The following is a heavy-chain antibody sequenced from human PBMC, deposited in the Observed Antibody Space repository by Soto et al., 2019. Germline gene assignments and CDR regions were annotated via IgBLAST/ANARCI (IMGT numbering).Heavy chain of an antibody. CDR3: TRDSWEPPDAFDI. CDR1: GFTFGDYA. CDR2: IRSKAYGGTT. V-gene: IGHV3-49*04. Sequence: GGSLRLSCTASGFTFGDYAMSWVRQAPGKGLEWVGFIRSKAYGGTTEYAASVKGRFTISRDDSKSIAYLQMNSLKTEDTAVCYCTRDSWEPPDAFDIWGQGTMVTVSS. D-gene: IGHD1-26*01. J-gene: IGHJ3*02.